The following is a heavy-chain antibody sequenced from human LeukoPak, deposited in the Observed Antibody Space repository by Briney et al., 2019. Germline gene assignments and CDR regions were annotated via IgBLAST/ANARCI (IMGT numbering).Heavy chain of an antibody. D-gene: IGHD3-10*01. Sequence: GGSLRLSCASSGFTFSNYWMSWVRQAPGKGLEWVANIKPDGSEEYYVDSVKGRFSISRDSDKKSVYLQMNSLRAEDTAIYYCAKLSPSGSSPFDYWGQGTLVTVSS. CDR1: GFTFSNYW. CDR3: AKLSPSGSSPFDY. V-gene: IGHV3-7*03. CDR2: IKPDGSEE. J-gene: IGHJ4*02.